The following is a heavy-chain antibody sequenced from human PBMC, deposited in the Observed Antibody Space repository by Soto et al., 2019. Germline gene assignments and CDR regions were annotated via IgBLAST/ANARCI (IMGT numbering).Heavy chain of an antibody. CDR1: GGSFSGYY. V-gene: IGHV4-34*01. Sequence: SETLSLTCAVYGGSFSGYYWSWIRQPPGKGLEWIGEINHSGSTNYNPSLKSRVTISVDTSKNQFSLKLSSVTAADTAVYYCARGCNFVVPAAKAKWFDPWGQGTLVTVSS. CDR2: INHSGST. D-gene: IGHD2-2*01. J-gene: IGHJ5*02. CDR3: ARGCNFVVPAAKAKWFDP.